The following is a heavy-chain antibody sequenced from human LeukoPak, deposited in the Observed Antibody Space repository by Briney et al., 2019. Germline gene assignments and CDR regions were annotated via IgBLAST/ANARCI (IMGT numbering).Heavy chain of an antibody. V-gene: IGHV6-1*01. D-gene: IGHD3-10*01. CDR3: ASTMVRGVIINVDAFDI. Sequence: SQTLSLTCAISGDSVSSNSAAWNWIRQSPSRGLEWLGRTYYRSKWYNDYAVSVKSRITINPDTSKNQFSLQLNSVTPEDTAVYYCASTMVRGVIINVDAFDIWGQGTMVTVSS. CDR1: GDSVSSNSAA. J-gene: IGHJ3*02. CDR2: TYYRSKWYN.